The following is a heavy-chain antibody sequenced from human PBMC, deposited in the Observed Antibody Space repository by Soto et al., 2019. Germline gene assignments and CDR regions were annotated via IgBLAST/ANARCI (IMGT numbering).Heavy chain of an antibody. CDR2: ISAYNGNT. CDR1: GYTVTSYS. Sequence: SPVKVSCKASGYTVTSYSIILVRQAPGQGLEWMGWISAYNGNTNYAQKLQGRVTMTTDTSTSTAYMELRSLRSDDTAVYYCAREPIEAVAGLTCLDPGRQRTMVTAAS. CDR3: AREPIEAVAGLTCLDP. D-gene: IGHD6-19*01. V-gene: IGHV1-18*04. J-gene: IGHJ5*02.